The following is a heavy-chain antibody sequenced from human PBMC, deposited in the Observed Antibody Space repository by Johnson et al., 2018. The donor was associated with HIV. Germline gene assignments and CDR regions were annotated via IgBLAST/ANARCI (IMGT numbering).Heavy chain of an antibody. CDR1: GFSFVDYA. Sequence: VQLVESGGGLVEPGRSLRLSCTASGFSFVDYAMSWVRQAPGKGLEWVSGIRWNSGSIGYADSVKGRFTISRDNAKNSLYLQMNSLRAEDTALYYCAKDTVDIVAKGAFDIWGQGTMVTVSS. CDR3: AKDTVDIVAKGAFDI. J-gene: IGHJ3*02. V-gene: IGHV3-9*01. D-gene: IGHD5-12*01. CDR2: IRWNSGSI.